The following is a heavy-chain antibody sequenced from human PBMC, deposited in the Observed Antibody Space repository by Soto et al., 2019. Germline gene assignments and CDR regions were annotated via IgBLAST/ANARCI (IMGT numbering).Heavy chain of an antibody. CDR2: IKEDGSGK. J-gene: IGHJ4*02. CDR3: VRVGRLGGY. V-gene: IGHV3-7*03. D-gene: IGHD3-16*01. CDR1: GFTFSSYW. Sequence: GGSLRLSCTASGFTFSSYWMSWVRQAPGEGLGWVANIKEDGSGKYYVDSVKGRFSISRDNARNSLYLQMNSLRVEDTAVYYCVRVGRLGGYWGQGALVTVSS.